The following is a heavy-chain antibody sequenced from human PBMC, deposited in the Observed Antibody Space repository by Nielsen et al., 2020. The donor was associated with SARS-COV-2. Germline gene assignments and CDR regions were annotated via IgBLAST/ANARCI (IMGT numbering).Heavy chain of an antibody. V-gene: IGHV3-7*01. CDR1: GFTFSDSY. D-gene: IGHD4/OR15-4a*01. J-gene: IGHJ4*02. Sequence: GGSLRLSCAASGFTFSDSYMTWIRQAPGKGLEWVGNIKLDGSEKYYVDSVKGRFTISRDNARNTLYLQMNSLRVEDTAVYYCARVGSYGDPEYLDYWGQGALVTVSS. CDR3: ARVGSYGDPEYLDY. CDR2: IKLDGSEK.